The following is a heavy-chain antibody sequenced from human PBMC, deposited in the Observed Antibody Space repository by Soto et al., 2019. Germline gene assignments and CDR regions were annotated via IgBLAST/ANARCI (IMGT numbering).Heavy chain of an antibody. CDR2: ISANSGDT. J-gene: IGHJ4*02. V-gene: IGHV1-18*04. Sequence: ASVKVSCKASGYNFAYSGFNWVRQAPGQGLEWMGWISANSGDTNYAQNLQGRVTMTTDTSTSTAYMEVRSLTSDDTAVYYCSRAGASNWNYVSTSSWGQGTLAPVSS. CDR1: GYNFAYSG. D-gene: IGHD1-7*01. CDR3: SRAGASNWNYVSTSS.